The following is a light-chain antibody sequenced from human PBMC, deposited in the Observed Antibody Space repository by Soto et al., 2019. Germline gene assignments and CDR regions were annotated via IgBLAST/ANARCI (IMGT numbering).Light chain of an antibody. V-gene: IGKV3-20*01. Sequence: EIVLTQSPGTLSLSPGESATLSCRASQSFSTNYLAWYQHKAVQAPRLLIYGASTRATGIPDRFSGSGSGTDYTLTISRLEPEDFAVYYCQQYASSMVYTFGQGTKLEVK. J-gene: IGKJ2*01. CDR1: QSFSTNY. CDR3: QQYASSMVYT. CDR2: GAS.